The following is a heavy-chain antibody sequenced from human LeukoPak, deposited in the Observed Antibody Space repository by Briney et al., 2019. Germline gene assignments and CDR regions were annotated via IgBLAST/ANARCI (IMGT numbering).Heavy chain of an antibody. CDR3: ARLGSLYYYDSSGSP. CDR1: GGTYSSYA. Sequence: GASVKVSCKASGGTYSSYAISWVRQAPGQGLEWMGRIIPILGIANHAQKFQGRVTITADKSTSTAYMELSSLRSEDTAVYYCARLGSLYYYDSSGSPWGQGTLVTVSS. J-gene: IGHJ5*02. D-gene: IGHD3-22*01. V-gene: IGHV1-69*04. CDR2: IIPILGIA.